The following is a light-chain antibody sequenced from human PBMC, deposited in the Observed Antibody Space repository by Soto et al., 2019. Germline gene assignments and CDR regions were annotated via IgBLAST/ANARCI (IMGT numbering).Light chain of an antibody. Sequence: EIVLMQSPGTLSLSPGERATLSCRASQSVSSNYLAWYQHKPGQAPRLLIYGASSRATGIPDRCSGGGSGTDFTLTISRLEPEDVAVYYCQQYGSSPHTFGQGTKLEIK. CDR2: GAS. J-gene: IGKJ2*01. CDR3: QQYGSSPHT. CDR1: QSVSSNY. V-gene: IGKV3-20*01.